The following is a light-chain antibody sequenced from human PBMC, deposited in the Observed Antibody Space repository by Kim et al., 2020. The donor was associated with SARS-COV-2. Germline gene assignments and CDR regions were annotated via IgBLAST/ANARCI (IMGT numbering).Light chain of an antibody. CDR3: QQYKSYPRT. J-gene: IGKJ5*01. CDR2: AAS. CDR1: QGISNH. V-gene: IGKV1-16*02. Sequence: DIQMTQSPSSLSASVGDRVTITCRASQGISNHLAWFQQQPGKAPKNLIYAASSMRSGVPSKFSGSGSGTDFTLTISSLQPEDVAAYYCQQYKSYPRTFGHGTRLEIK.